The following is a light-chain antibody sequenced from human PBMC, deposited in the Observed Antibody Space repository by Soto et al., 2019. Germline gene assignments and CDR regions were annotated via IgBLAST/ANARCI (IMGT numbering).Light chain of an antibody. CDR3: FSHRGGDSHV. Sequence: QSALTQPASVSGSPGQSITISCTRNSSDCGAYNYVSWYQQYPGKAPKLMIYGVTNRPSGVSNRFSGSKTGNTASLTISGLQAEDEADYYCFSHRGGDSHVFGTGTKVTVL. V-gene: IGLV2-14*01. CDR2: GVT. J-gene: IGLJ1*01. CDR1: SSDCGAYNY.